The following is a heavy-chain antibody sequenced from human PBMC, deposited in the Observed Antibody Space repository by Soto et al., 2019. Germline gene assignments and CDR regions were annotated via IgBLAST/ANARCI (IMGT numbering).Heavy chain of an antibody. D-gene: IGHD3-22*01. CDR3: ATQTYYDSSGYPNDRYFDY. J-gene: IGHJ4*02. CDR1: GGSISSGGYY. V-gene: IGHV4-31*03. CDR2: IYYSGST. Sequence: QVQLQESGPGLVKPSQTLSLTCTVSGGSISSGGYYWSWIRQHPGKGLEWIGYIYYSGSTYYNPSLKSRVTISVDTSKNQFSLKLSSVTAADTAVYYCATQTYYDSSGYPNDRYFDYWGQGTLVTVSS.